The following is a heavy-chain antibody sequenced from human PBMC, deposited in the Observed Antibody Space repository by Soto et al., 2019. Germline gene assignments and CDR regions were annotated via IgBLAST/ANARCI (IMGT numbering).Heavy chain of an antibody. CDR2: IYHSGST. V-gene: IGHV4-30-2*05. CDR1: GGSISSGGYS. CDR3: ARANGYSDFGFDY. D-gene: IGHD5-18*01. Sequence: PSETLSLTCAVSGGSISSGGYSWSWIRQPPGKGLEWIGYIYHSGSTKYSPSLKSRVTISADTTKNQFSLKLSSVTAADTAVYYCARANGYSDFGFDYWGQGTLVTVSS. J-gene: IGHJ4*02.